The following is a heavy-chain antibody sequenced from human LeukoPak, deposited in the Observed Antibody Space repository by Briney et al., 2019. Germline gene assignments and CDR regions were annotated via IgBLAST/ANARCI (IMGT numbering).Heavy chain of an antibody. Sequence: SVKVSCKASGGTFTTYIINWVRHAPGQGLEWMGRIIPLLGIANYAQKFQGRVTISADKSTSTAYMELSTLRSEDTAVYYCARVIPATTGTFDLWGQGTMVTVSS. V-gene: IGHV1-69*02. D-gene: IGHD1-7*01. J-gene: IGHJ3*01. CDR1: GGTFTTYI. CDR3: ARVIPATTGTFDL. CDR2: IIPLLGIA.